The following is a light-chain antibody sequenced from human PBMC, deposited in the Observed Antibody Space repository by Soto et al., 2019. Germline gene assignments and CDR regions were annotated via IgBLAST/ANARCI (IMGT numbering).Light chain of an antibody. CDR2: EVS. V-gene: IGLV2-8*01. Sequence: QSALTQPPSASGSRGQSVTISCTGTSSDIGAYIYVSWYQQHPGKAPKLMISEVSRRPSGVPERFSGSKSGNTASLTVSGLQADDEAHHYRSSYAGSNNFVFGTGPKVIVL. CDR1: SSDIGAYIY. CDR3: SSYAGSNNFV. J-gene: IGLJ1*01.